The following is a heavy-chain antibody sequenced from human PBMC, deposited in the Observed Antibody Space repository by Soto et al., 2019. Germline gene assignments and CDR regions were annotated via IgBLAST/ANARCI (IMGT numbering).Heavy chain of an antibody. J-gene: IGHJ4*02. CDR2: INPSGGST. CDR1: GYTFTSYY. V-gene: IGHV1-46*03. D-gene: IGHD3-22*01. CDR3: ARGPVGGYYDSSGYLTNFDY. Sequence: GASVKVSCKASGYTFTSYYMHWVRQAPGQRLEWMGIINPSGGSTSYAQKFQGRVTMTRDTSTSTVYMELSSLRSEDTAVYYCARGPVGGYYDSSGYLTNFDYWGQGTLVTVS.